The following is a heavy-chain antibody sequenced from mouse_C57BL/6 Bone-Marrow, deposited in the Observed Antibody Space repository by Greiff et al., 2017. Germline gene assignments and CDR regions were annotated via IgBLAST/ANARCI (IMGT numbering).Heavy chain of an antibody. J-gene: IGHJ2*01. Sequence: QVQLQQSGAELARPGASVKLSCKASGYTFTSYGISWVKQRTGQGLGWIGEIYPRSGNTYYNEKFKGKATLTADKSSSAAYMELRSLTSEDSAVYFCARTDYFDYWGQGTTLTVSS. CDR3: ARTDYFDY. CDR2: IYPRSGNT. CDR1: GYTFTSYG. V-gene: IGHV1-81*01.